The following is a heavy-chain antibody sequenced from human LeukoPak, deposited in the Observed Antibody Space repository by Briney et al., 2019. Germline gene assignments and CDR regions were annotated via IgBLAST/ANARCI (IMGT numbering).Heavy chain of an antibody. D-gene: IGHD2-2*01. Sequence: GGSLRLSCAASGFTFSSYGMHWVRQAPGKGLEWVAVISYDGSNKYYADSVKGRFTISRDNSKNTLYLQMSSLRAEDTAVYYCAKIRCTSCCENFDYWGQGTLVTVSS. J-gene: IGHJ4*02. CDR1: GFTFSSYG. CDR2: ISYDGSNK. V-gene: IGHV3-30*18. CDR3: AKIRCTSCCENFDY.